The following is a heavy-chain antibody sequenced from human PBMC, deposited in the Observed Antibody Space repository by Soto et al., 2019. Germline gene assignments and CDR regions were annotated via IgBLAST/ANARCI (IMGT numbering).Heavy chain of an antibody. CDR2: INEDGSEE. CDR3: CHTWV. V-gene: IGHV3-7*01. D-gene: IGHD1-26*01. Sequence: EVQMVESGGGLVQPGGSPRLSCAASGFSISDYWMSWVRQAPGKGLEWVGNINEDGSEENYVDSVKGRFTISRDNARNSLYLQMNSLSVEDTAVYYCCHTWVGGQGTLVTVSS. CDR1: GFSISDYW. J-gene: IGHJ4*02.